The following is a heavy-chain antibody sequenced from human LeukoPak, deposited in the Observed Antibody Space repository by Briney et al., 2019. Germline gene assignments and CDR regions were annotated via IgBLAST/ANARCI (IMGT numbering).Heavy chain of an antibody. D-gene: IGHD6-13*01. CDR3: ARAAAGTGFDY. CDR2: IGTAGDT. CDR1: GFTFSSYD. Sequence: PGGSLRLSCAASGFTFSSYDMHWVRQATGKGLEWVSAIGTAGDTYYPGSVKGRITISRENAKNSLYLQMNSLRAGDTCVYYCARAAAGTGFDYWGQGTLVTVSS. V-gene: IGHV3-13*04. J-gene: IGHJ4*02.